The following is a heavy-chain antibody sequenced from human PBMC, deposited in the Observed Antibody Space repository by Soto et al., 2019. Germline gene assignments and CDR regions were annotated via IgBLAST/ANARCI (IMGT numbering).Heavy chain of an antibody. Sequence: ASVKVSCKASGYTFTSYGISWVRQAPGQGLELMGWISAYNGNTNYAQKLQGRVTMTTDTSTSTVYMELSSLRSEDTAVYYCARGGLVAPVMSFRAFDPWGQGTLVTVSS. CDR2: ISAYNGNT. J-gene: IGHJ5*02. CDR1: GYTFTSYG. CDR3: ARGGLVAPVMSFRAFDP. V-gene: IGHV1-18*01. D-gene: IGHD2-2*01.